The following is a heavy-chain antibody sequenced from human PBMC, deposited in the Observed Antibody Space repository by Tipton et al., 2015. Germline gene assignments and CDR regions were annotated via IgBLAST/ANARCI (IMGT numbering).Heavy chain of an antibody. Sequence: SLRLSCAASGFVFDDYAMHWVRQAPGKGLEWVSGISWNSGNIDYADSVKGRFTISRDSAKNSLYLQMNSLRAEDTALYYCAKDTGSGSYYKYYNAMDVWGQGTTVTVSS. CDR3: AKDTGSGSYYKYYNAMDV. CDR1: GFVFDDYA. CDR2: ISWNSGNI. V-gene: IGHV3-9*01. D-gene: IGHD1-26*01. J-gene: IGHJ6*02.